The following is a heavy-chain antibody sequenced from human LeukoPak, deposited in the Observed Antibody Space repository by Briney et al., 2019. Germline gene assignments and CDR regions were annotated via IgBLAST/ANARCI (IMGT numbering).Heavy chain of an antibody. CDR3: AREGIYCVNGVCYLDY. V-gene: IGHV3-20*04. CDR1: GFKFDDYG. Sequence: GGSLRLSCAAPGFKFDDYGMSWVRQAPGKGLEWVSGISWNGGNTGYADSVKGRFTLSRDNAKNSLFLEVNSLRADDTAFYYCAREGIYCVNGVCYLDYWGQGTLVTVSS. CDR2: ISWNGGNT. J-gene: IGHJ4*02. D-gene: IGHD2-8*01.